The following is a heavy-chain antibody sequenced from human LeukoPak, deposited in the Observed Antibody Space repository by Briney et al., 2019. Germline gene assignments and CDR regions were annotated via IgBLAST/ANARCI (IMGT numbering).Heavy chain of an antibody. CDR1: GGSISSYY. CDR2: IYYSGST. CDR3: ARALGPPYSIKSWDMDV. Sequence: PSETLSLTCTVSGGSISSYYWSWIRQPPGKGLEWIGYIYYSGSTNHNPSLKSRVTISVDTSKNQFSLKLSSLTAADTAVYYCARALGPPYSIKSWDMDVWGKGTTVTVSS. D-gene: IGHD4-11*01. V-gene: IGHV4-59*01. J-gene: IGHJ6*03.